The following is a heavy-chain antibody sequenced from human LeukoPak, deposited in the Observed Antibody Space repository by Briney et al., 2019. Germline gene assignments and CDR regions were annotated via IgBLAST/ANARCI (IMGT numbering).Heavy chain of an antibody. CDR1: GFTVSSNY. J-gene: IGHJ4*02. V-gene: IGHV3-53*01. D-gene: IGHD1-1*01. Sequence: GGSLRLSCAVSGFTVSSNYMSWVRQAPGKGLEWVSVLYNGGNTYYADSVKGRFTVSRDNSKNTLYLQMNSLRAEDTAVYYCARGGERFCDYWGQGTLVTVSS. CDR3: ARGGERFCDY. CDR2: LYNGGNT.